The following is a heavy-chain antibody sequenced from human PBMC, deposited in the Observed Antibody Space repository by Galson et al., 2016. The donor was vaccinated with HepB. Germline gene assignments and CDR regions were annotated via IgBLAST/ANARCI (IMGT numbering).Heavy chain of an antibody. CDR3: ARDIAPSGSRWFDP. CDR1: GFTFSNYW. Sequence: SLRLSCADSGFTFSNYWMFWVRQGPGKGPMWVSRINQDGSVTHYADSVRGRFSISRDNSKNTLYLQMSSLRDEDTAVYYCARDIAPSGSRWFDPWGQGTLVTVSS. V-gene: IGHV3-74*01. CDR2: INQDGSVT. D-gene: IGHD6-13*01. J-gene: IGHJ5*02.